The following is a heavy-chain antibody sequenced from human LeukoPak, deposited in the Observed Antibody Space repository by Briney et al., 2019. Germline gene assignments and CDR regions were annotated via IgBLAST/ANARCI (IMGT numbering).Heavy chain of an antibody. CDR2: IYYSGST. CDR1: GGSISNYY. Sequence: SETLSLTCTVSGGSISNYYWSWIRQPPGKGPEWIGYIYYSGSTNYNPSLKSRVTISVDTSKNQFSLKLSSVTAADTAVYYCARHNWGDSFDYWGQGTLVTVSS. CDR3: ARHNWGDSFDY. V-gene: IGHV4-59*08. J-gene: IGHJ4*02. D-gene: IGHD7-27*01.